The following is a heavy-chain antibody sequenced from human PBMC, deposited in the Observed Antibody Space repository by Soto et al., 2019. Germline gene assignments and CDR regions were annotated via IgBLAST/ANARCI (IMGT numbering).Heavy chain of an antibody. J-gene: IGHJ6*02. Sequence: LGESLKISCKGSGYSFSTYWIGWVRQMPGKGLEWMAIIYPGDFDIRYSPSFQGQVTISADKSISTAYLQWSSLKASDSAMYYCARPGKIGVITSGVDLWGQGTRVTVSS. CDR3: ARPGKIGVITSGVDL. V-gene: IGHV5-51*01. D-gene: IGHD3-10*01. CDR2: IYPGDFDI. CDR1: GYSFSTYW.